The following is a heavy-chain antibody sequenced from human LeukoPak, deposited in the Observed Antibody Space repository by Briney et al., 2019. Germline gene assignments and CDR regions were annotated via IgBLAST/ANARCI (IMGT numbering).Heavy chain of an antibody. Sequence: GASLKCCSNASLLTFPGSAIIWARRARAQGLEWRGRIIPILSIGNNAQKFQGRVTITTDNTTSTADMELVSMRSEDAAVYYCAGDGLAVAGITDDYWGQGTLVTVSS. CDR1: LLTFPGSA. J-gene: IGHJ4*02. CDR3: AGDGLAVAGITDDY. V-gene: IGHV1-69*04. CDR2: IIPILSIG. D-gene: IGHD6-19*01.